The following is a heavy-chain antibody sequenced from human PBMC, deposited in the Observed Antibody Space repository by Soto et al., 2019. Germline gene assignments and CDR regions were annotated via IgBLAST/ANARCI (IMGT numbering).Heavy chain of an antibody. CDR1: GYTFTAFA. V-gene: IGHV1-3*01. Sequence: QVQLVQSGTEVRKPGASVRVSCKASGYTFTAFAMHWVRQAPGQRPEWMGWINADNGNTRYSQKFQGRVIFTRDTSANTAYLELSSLESDDTAVYYCARDGSGYYGSGSYPDWGQGTLVTVSS. CDR2: INADNGNT. D-gene: IGHD3-10*01. CDR3: ARDGSGYYGSGSYPD. J-gene: IGHJ4*02.